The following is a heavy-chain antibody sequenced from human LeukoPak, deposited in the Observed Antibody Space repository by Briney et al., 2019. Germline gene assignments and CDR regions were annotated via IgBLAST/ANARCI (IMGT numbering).Heavy chain of an antibody. V-gene: IGHV4-31*03. J-gene: IGHJ6*02. Sequence: SQTLSLTCTVSGGSISSGGYYWSWIRQHPGKGLEWIGYIYYSGSTYYNPSLKSRVTISVDTSKNQFSLKLSSVTAADTAVYYCARQNDILTGNYGMDVWGQGTTVTVSS. CDR1: GGSISSGGYY. D-gene: IGHD3-9*01. CDR3: ARQNDILTGNYGMDV. CDR2: IYYSGST.